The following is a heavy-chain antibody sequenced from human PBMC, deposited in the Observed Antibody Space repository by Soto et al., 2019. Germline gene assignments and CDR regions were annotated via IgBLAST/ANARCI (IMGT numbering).Heavy chain of an antibody. D-gene: IGHD4-17*01. J-gene: IGHJ6*02. CDR1: GYTFTSYG. V-gene: IGHV1-18*01. CDR3: ARYQPVGLLPQTTDYYYYGMDV. Sequence: ASVKVSCKASGYTFTSYGISWVRQAPGQGLEWMGWISAYNGNTNYAQKLQGRVTMTTDTSTSTAYMELRSLRSDDTAVYYCARYQPVGLLPQTTDYYYYGMDVWGQGTTVTVSS. CDR2: ISAYNGNT.